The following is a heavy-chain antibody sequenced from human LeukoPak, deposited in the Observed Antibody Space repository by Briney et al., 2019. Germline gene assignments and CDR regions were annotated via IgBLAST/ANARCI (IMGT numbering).Heavy chain of an antibody. Sequence: PGGSLRLSCTASGFTFSSYAMSWVRQAPGKGLEWVSAISGSGGSTYYADSVKGRFTISRDNSKNTLYLQMNSLRAEDTAVYYCAKVPPYYYDSSGYPLAHAFDIWGQGTMVTVSS. J-gene: IGHJ3*02. V-gene: IGHV3-23*01. CDR1: GFTFSSYA. CDR2: ISGSGGST. D-gene: IGHD3-22*01. CDR3: AKVPPYYYDSSGYPLAHAFDI.